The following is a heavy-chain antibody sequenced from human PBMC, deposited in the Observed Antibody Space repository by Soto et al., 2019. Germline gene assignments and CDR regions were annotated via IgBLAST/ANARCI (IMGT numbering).Heavy chain of an antibody. J-gene: IGHJ6*02. CDR3: ARDFSDPSGSYWGGYYYYYGMDV. D-gene: IGHD3-10*01. Sequence: EVQLVESGGGLVKPGGSLRLSCAASGFTFSSYSMNWVRQAPGKGLEWVSTISSSSSYISYADSVKGRFTISRDNVKNSLYLQMNSLRAEDTAVYYCARDFSDPSGSYWGGYYYYYGMDVWGQGTTVTVSS. V-gene: IGHV3-21*01. CDR1: GFTFSSYS. CDR2: ISSSSSYI.